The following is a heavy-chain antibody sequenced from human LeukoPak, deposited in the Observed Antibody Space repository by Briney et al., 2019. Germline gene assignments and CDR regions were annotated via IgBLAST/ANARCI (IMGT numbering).Heavy chain of an antibody. D-gene: IGHD3-10*01. CDR1: GFIFGSFE. J-gene: IGHJ5*01. CDR3: ARDLFGALDS. CDR2: ISTSGRTI. Sequence: GGPLRLSCAASGFIFGSFEMNWVRQAPGKGLEWVSYISTSGRTIHYADSVKGRFTISRDNAKNSLFLQMNSLRAEDTAVYYCARDLFGALDSWGQGALVTVSS. V-gene: IGHV3-48*03.